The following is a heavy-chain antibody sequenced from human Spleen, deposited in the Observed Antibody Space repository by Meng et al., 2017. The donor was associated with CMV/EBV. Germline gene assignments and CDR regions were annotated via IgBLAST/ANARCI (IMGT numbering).Heavy chain of an antibody. Sequence: ASGFTFSNHAMHWVRQAAGKGLEWVAVISYDGSYKNYADAVKGRFTISRDNSENTLSLEMNSLRLEDTAVYFCAAPGNKYSYADLDYWGQGILVTVSS. D-gene: IGHD1/OR15-1a*01. V-gene: IGHV3-30*04. J-gene: IGHJ4*02. CDR3: AAPGNKYSYADLDY. CDR1: GFTFSNHA. CDR2: ISYDGSYK.